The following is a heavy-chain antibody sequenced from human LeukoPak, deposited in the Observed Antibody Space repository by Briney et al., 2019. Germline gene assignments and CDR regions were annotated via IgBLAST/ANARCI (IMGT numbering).Heavy chain of an antibody. D-gene: IGHD5-24*01. Sequence: GGSLRLSCAASGFTFSSYSMNWVRQAPGKGLEWVSSISSSSSYIYYADSVKGRFTISRDNAKNSLYLQMNSLRAEDTAVYYCARGPACWRWTPTCPIYFDYWGQGTPVTVSS. CDR2: ISSSSSYI. CDR1: GFTFSSYS. V-gene: IGHV3-21*01. J-gene: IGHJ4*02. CDR3: ARGPACWRWTPTCPIYFDY.